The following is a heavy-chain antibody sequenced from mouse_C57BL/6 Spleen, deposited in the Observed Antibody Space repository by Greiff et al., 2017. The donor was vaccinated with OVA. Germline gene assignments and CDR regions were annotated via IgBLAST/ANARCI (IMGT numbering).Heavy chain of an antibody. D-gene: IGHD1-1*01. CDR3: ARSPGDYGSSPYYFDY. CDR2: ISYSGST. Sequence: EVKLQESGPGLAKPSQTLSLTCSVTGYSITSDYWNWIRKFPGNKLEYMGYISYSGSTYYNPSLKSRISITRDTSKNQYYLQLNSVTTEDTATYYCARSPGDYGSSPYYFDYWGQGTTLTVSS. CDR1: GYSITSDY. J-gene: IGHJ2*01. V-gene: IGHV3-8*01.